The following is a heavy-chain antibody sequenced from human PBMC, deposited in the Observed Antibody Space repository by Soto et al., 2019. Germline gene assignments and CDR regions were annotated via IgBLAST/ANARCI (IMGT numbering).Heavy chain of an antibody. Sequence: QVQLVQSGAEVKKPGASVKVSCKASEYTFTSYFIHWVRQAPGQGLEWMGVFDPSGVATNSAQKFQGRLTMTRDTSTSTVYMDLTSLGSDDTALYYCARVSRGAFDIWGQGTLVTVSS. CDR3: ARVSRGAFDI. CDR1: EYTFTSYF. V-gene: IGHV1-46*01. CDR2: FDPSGVAT. J-gene: IGHJ3*02.